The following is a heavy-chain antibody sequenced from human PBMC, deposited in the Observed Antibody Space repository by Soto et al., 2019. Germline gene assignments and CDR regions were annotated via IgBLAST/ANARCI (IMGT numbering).Heavy chain of an antibody. J-gene: IGHJ4*02. V-gene: IGHV1-18*01. D-gene: IGHD3-22*01. CDR2: ISAYNGNT. Sequence: ASVKVSCKASGYTFTSYGISWVRQAPGQGLEWMGWISAYNGNTNYAQKLQGRVTMTTDTSTSTAYMELRSLRSDDTAVYYCARSAYYYDSSGSLLYWGQGTLVTVPQ. CDR1: GYTFTSYG. CDR3: ARSAYYYDSSGSLLY.